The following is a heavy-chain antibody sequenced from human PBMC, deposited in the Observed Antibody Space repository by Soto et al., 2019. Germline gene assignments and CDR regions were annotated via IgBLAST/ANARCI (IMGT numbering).Heavy chain of an antibody. CDR1: GFSLTTGKMG. CDR2: IFSDNER. CDR3: ARMKVDSYQFYYAMDV. J-gene: IGHJ6*02. V-gene: IGHV2-26*01. Sequence: SGPTLVNPTETLTLTCTVSGFSLTTGKMGVSWIRQPPGKALEWLAHIFSDNERSYSTSLQGRLTISKDTSGSQVVLSMTNVDPVDTATYYCARMKVDSYQFYYAMDVWGQGTTVTSP. D-gene: IGHD3-9*01.